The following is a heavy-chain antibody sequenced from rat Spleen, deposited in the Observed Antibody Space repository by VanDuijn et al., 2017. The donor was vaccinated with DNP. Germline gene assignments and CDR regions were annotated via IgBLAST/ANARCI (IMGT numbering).Heavy chain of an antibody. CDR1: GYTVTSYY. D-gene: IGHD1-4*01. CDR2: INTGSGGT. V-gene: IGHV1-43*01. Sequence: QIQLQQSGAELAKPGSSVKISCKASGYTVTSYYIGWIRQTTGQGLEYFGYINTGSGGTNYNEKFKGKATLTVDKSSTTAFMQLSSLTPDDSAVYYCARRRLPYWYFDFWGPGTMVTVSS. J-gene: IGHJ1*01. CDR3: ARRRLPYWYFDF.